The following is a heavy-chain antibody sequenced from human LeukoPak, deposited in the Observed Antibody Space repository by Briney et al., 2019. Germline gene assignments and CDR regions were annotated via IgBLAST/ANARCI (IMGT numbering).Heavy chain of an antibody. Sequence: PGGSLRLSCAASGFTFSSYAMSWVRQAPGKGLEWVSAISGSGGSTYYADSVKGRFTIPRDNAKNTLYLQMNSLRAEDTAVYYCAKDREMYSSGWPGYFDYWGQGTLVTVSS. CDR1: GFTFSSYA. CDR2: ISGSGGST. V-gene: IGHV3-23*01. D-gene: IGHD6-19*01. J-gene: IGHJ4*02. CDR3: AKDREMYSSGWPGYFDY.